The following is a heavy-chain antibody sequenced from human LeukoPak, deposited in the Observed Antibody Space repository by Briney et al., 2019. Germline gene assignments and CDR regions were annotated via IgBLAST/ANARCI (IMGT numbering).Heavy chain of an antibody. V-gene: IGHV4-31*03. D-gene: IGHD2-21*01. CDR3: ARDQRGAYLFDY. J-gene: IGHJ4*02. Sequence: PSETLSLTCTVSGGSISSGGYYWSWIRQHPGKGLEWIGYIYYSGGTYYNPSLKSRVTISVDTSKNQFSLKLSSVTAADTAVYYCARDQRGAYLFDYWGQGTLVTVSS. CDR1: GGSISSGGYY. CDR2: IYYSGGT.